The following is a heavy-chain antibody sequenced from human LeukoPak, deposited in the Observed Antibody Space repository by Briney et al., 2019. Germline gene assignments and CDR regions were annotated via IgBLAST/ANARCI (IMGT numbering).Heavy chain of an antibody. CDR1: GFTFSSYS. Sequence: GGSLRLSCAASGFTFSSYSMNWVRQAPGKGLEWVSYISSSSSTIYYADSVKGRFTISRDNAKNSLYLQMNSLRAEDTAVYYCARALGGYSYGFLDAFDIWGQGTMVTVSS. J-gene: IGHJ3*02. V-gene: IGHV3-48*04. CDR3: ARALGGYSYGFLDAFDI. D-gene: IGHD5-18*01. CDR2: ISSSSSTI.